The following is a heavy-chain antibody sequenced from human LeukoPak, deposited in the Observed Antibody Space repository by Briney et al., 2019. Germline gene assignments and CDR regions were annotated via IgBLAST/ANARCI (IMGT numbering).Heavy chain of an antibody. V-gene: IGHV5-51*01. J-gene: IGHJ5*02. Sequence: GESLKISCQVSGYSFTNYLIGWVRQMPGKVLEWMGSIDPGDSDTRYSTSFQGQVTISADKSISTAYLQWSSLKASDTAMYYCARCSRYCSSTSCYLSWFDPWGQGTLVTVSS. CDR2: IDPGDSDT. CDR3: ARCSRYCSSTSCYLSWFDP. D-gene: IGHD2-2*01. CDR1: GYSFTNYL.